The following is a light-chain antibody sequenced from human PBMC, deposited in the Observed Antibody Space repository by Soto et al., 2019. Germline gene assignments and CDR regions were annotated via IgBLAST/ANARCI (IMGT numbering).Light chain of an antibody. CDR1: SSDVGNYNR. CDR2: EVS. V-gene: IGLV2-18*02. J-gene: IGLJ1*01. Sequence: QCPLTQPPSVSGSPGQSVAISCPGTSSDVGNYNRVSWYQQPPGTAPKLMIYEVSNRPSGVPDRFSGSKSGNTASLTISGLQAEDEADYYCCSYTTSSTYVFGTGTKVTVL. CDR3: CSYTTSSTYV.